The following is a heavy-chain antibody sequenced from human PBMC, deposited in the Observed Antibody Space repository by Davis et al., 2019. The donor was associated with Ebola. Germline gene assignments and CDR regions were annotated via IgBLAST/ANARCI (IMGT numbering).Heavy chain of an antibody. CDR2: IYDSGHT. CDR1: GGSINSGDYY. V-gene: IGHV4-30-4*01. Sequence: PSETLSLTCTVSGGSINSGDYYWSWIRQPPGKGLEWIGYIYDSGHTYYNPSLKSRVTMSIDTSKNQLSLDLASVTAVDTAVYYCARLRRDGFVALDFWGQGILVTVSS. CDR3: ARLRRDGFVALDF. D-gene: IGHD5-24*01. J-gene: IGHJ4*02.